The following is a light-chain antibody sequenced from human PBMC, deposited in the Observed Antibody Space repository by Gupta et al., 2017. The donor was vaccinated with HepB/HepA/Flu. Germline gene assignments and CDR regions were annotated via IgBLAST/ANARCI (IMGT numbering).Light chain of an antibody. CDR3: QQYYTTPWT. CDR1: QSVLYSSSNKSY. Sequence: DIVMTQSPDSLAVSLGERATLNCKSSQSVLYSSSNKSYLAWYQQKPGQPPKLLIYWASTRESGVPDRFSGSGSGTDFTLTISSLQAEDVAVYYCQQYYTTPWTFGQGTKVEIK. V-gene: IGKV4-1*01. J-gene: IGKJ1*01. CDR2: WAS.